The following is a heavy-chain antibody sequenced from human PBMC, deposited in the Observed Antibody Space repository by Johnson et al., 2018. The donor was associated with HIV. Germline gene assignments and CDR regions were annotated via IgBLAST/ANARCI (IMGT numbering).Heavy chain of an antibody. V-gene: IGHV3-13*05. CDR3: ARDPAAAALRAFDI. J-gene: IGHJ3*02. CDR2: IGTAGDP. D-gene: IGHD6-13*01. CDR1: GFTFSSYD. Sequence: VQLVESGGGVVQPGGSLRLSCAASGFTFSSYDMHWVRQATGKGLEWVSAIGTAGDPYYPGSVKGRFTISRDNAKNSLYLQMNSLRAEDTAVYYCARDPAAAALRAFDIWGQGTMVTVSS.